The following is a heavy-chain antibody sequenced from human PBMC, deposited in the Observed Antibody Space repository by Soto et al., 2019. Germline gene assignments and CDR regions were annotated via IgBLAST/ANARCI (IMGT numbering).Heavy chain of an antibody. J-gene: IGHJ5*02. D-gene: IGHD2-2*01. CDR2: IYPCDSDT. V-gene: IGHV5-51*01. CDR3: ARGYCTTTICDPWFDP. Sequence: ESLKISFTGFGYSFTSYGIGWVRQIPGKGLEWMGIIYPCDSDTRYSPSFQGQVTISADKSITTAYLQWSSLKASDTAMYYCARGYCTTTICDPWFDPWGQGTLVTVSS. CDR1: GYSFTSYG.